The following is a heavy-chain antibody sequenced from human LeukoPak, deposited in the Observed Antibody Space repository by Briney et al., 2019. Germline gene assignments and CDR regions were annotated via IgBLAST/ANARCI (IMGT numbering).Heavy chain of an antibody. CDR1: GGSFSGYY. CDR2: IYISGST. D-gene: IGHD2-15*01. V-gene: IGHV4-59*10. CDR3: ARASQLFYFDY. Sequence: SETLSLTCGVYGGSFSGYYWSWIRQPAGKGLEWIGRIYISGSTNYNPSLKSRVTMSVDTSKNQFSLKLSAVTAADTAVYYCARASQLFYFDYWGQGTLVTVSS. J-gene: IGHJ4*02.